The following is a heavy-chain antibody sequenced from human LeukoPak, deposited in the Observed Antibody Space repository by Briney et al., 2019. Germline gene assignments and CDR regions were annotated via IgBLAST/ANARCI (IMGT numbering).Heavy chain of an antibody. V-gene: IGHV3-48*01. D-gene: IGHD3-16*01. Sequence: GGSLRLSCAASGFTFGSYSMNWVRQAPGKGLEWVSFISGSSGTIDYADSVKGRFTISRDNAQNSLSLQMNSLRAEDTAVYYCARNLIVWPSGGAEDAFDIWGQGTMVTVSS. CDR1: GFTFGSYS. CDR3: ARNLIVWPSGGAEDAFDI. CDR2: ISGSSGTI. J-gene: IGHJ3*02.